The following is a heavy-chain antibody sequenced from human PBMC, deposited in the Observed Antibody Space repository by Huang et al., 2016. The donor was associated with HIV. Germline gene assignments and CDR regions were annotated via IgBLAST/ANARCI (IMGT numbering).Heavy chain of an antibody. J-gene: IGHJ6*02. CDR3: ARGRTRSSLYDSYYGLDV. V-gene: IGHV1-69*01. D-gene: IGHD6-6*01. Sequence: QVQLVQSGAEVKKPGSSVKVSCKASGGTFSTYAISWVRQAPGHGLEWMGGIIPRFGTANYAQKFQGTVTITADEFTSTAYRELSSLRSEDTALYYCARGRTRSSLYDSYYGLDVWGQGTTVTVSS. CDR1: GGTFSTYA. CDR2: IIPRFGTA.